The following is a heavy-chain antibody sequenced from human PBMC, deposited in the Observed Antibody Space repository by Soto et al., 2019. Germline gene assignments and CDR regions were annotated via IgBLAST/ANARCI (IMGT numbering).Heavy chain of an antibody. J-gene: IGHJ3*02. Sequence: SVKVSCKASGGTFSSYAISWVRQAPGQGLEWMGGIIPIFGTANYAQKFQGRVTITADESTSTAYMELSSLRSEDTAVYYCARVRYCGGDCYLDAFDIWGQGTMVTVSS. CDR2: IIPIFGTA. D-gene: IGHD2-21*02. CDR1: GGTFSSYA. V-gene: IGHV1-69*13. CDR3: ARVRYCGGDCYLDAFDI.